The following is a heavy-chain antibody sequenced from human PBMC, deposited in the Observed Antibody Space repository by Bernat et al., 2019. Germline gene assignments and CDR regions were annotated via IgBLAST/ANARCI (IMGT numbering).Heavy chain of an antibody. Sequence: EVQLLESGGGLVQPGGSLRLSCAASGFTFSSYAMSWVRQAPGKGLEWVSVIYSGGSTYYADSVKGRFTISRDNSKNTLYLQMNSLRAEDTAVYYCARDESYYYDSSGYYQTYAFDIWGQGTMVTVSS. CDR3: ARDESYYYDSSGYYQTYAFDI. CDR1: GFTFSSYA. V-gene: IGHV3-66*01. D-gene: IGHD3-22*01. CDR2: IYSGGST. J-gene: IGHJ3*02.